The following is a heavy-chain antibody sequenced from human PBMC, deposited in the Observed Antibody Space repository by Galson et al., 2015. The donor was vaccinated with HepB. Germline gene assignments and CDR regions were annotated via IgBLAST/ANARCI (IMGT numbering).Heavy chain of an antibody. CDR3: ARDPRRVPAAIDDAFDI. CDR1: GYTFTSYG. V-gene: IGHV1-18*01. CDR2: ISAYNGNT. J-gene: IGHJ3*02. D-gene: IGHD2-2*01. Sequence: SVKVSCKASGYTFTSYGISWVRQAPGQGLEWMGWISAYNGNTNYAQKLQGRVTMTTDTSTSTAYMELRSLRSDDTAVYYCARDPRRVPAAIDDAFDIWGQGTMVTVSS.